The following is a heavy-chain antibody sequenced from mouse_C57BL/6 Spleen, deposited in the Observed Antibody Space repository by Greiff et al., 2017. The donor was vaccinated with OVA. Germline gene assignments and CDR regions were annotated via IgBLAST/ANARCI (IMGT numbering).Heavy chain of an antibody. CDR1: GFTFSDYG. Sequence: EVQGVESGGGLVQPGGSLKLSCAASGFTFSDYGMAWVRQAPRKGPEWVAFISNLAYSIYYADTVTGRFTISRENAKNTLYLEMSSLRSEDTAMYYCAAAYYSNPWFAYWGQGTLVTVSA. V-gene: IGHV5-15*01. CDR2: ISNLAYSI. J-gene: IGHJ3*01. D-gene: IGHD2-5*01. CDR3: AAAYYSNPWFAY.